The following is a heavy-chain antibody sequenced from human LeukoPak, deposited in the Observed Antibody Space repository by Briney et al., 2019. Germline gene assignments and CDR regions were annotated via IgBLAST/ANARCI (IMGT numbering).Heavy chain of an antibody. CDR3: ARAFYYYDTSGDYDNPDY. V-gene: IGHV3-30*03. J-gene: IGHJ4*02. CDR2: ISYDGSNK. CDR1: GFTFSSYG. D-gene: IGHD3-22*01. Sequence: GRSLRLSCAASGFTFSSYGMHWVRQAPGKGLEWVAVISYDGSNKYYADSVKGRFTISRDNAENSLYLQMNSLRAEDTALYYCARAFYYYDTSGDYDNPDYWGQGTLVTVSS.